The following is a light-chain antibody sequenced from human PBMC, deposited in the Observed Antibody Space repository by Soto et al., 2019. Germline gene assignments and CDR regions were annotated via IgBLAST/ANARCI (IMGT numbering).Light chain of an antibody. CDR2: GAS. V-gene: IGKV3-20*01. J-gene: IGKJ1*01. CDR3: QQYGSSPRT. CDR1: QSVSSSY. Sequence: IVLTQSPDTLSLSPRERATLSCRASQSVSSSYLAWYQQRPGQAPRLLIYGASSRATGIPDRFSGSGSGTDFTLTISRLEPEDFAVYYCQQYGSSPRTFGQGTKVDIK.